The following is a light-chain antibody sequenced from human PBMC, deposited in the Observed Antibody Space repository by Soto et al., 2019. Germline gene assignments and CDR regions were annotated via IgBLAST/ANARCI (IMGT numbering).Light chain of an antibody. CDR3: EEYGSSPFA. CDR1: QSVSSSF. V-gene: IGKV3-20*01. CDR2: GAS. Sequence: EIVLTQSPGPLSLSPGERATLSCRASQSVSSSFLAWYQQKPGQAPRLLIYGASSRATGIPARFSGSGSGADFTLTISSLEPEDVAVYYCEEYGSSPFAFGGGTKVDVK. J-gene: IGKJ4*01.